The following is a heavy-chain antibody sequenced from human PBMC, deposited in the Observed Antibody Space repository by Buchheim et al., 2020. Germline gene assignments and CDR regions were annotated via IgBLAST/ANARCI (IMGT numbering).Heavy chain of an antibody. CDR1: GFTFSSYE. D-gene: IGHD4-17*01. CDR2: ISSSGSTI. CDR3: APGGNYGDYANWFDP. J-gene: IGHJ5*02. V-gene: IGHV3-48*03. Sequence: EVQLVESGGGLVQPGGSLRLSCAASGFTFSSYEMNWVRQAPGKGLEWVSYISSSGSTIYYAESVKGRFTISRDNAKNSLYLQMNSLRAEDTAVYYCAPGGNYGDYANWFDPWGQGTL.